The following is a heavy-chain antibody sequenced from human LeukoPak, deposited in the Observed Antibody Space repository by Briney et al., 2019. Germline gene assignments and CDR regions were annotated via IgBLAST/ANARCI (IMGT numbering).Heavy chain of an antibody. D-gene: IGHD4-17*01. V-gene: IGHV4-30-4*08. CDR1: GGSINTASYY. CDR3: ARDRYGDFEDY. Sequence: SETLSLTCTVSGGSINTASYYWTWIRQPPGKGLEWIGYISYSGTPYYNPSLNSRVTISLDTSKNQFSLKLNSVTAADTAMYYCARDRYGDFEDYWGHGTLVTVSS. J-gene: IGHJ4*01. CDR2: ISYSGTP.